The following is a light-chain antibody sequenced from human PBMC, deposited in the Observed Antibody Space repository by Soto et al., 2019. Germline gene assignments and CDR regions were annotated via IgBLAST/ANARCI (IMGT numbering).Light chain of an antibody. Sequence: QSVLTQPTSVSGAPGQRVTISCTGSSSNIGAGYDVHWYQQLPGTAPKLLIYGNSNRPSGVPDRFSGSKSGTSASLAITGLQAEDEADYYGQSYDSSLSGYVFGTGTKVTVL. V-gene: IGLV1-40*01. J-gene: IGLJ1*01. CDR1: SSNIGAGYD. CDR3: QSYDSSLSGYV. CDR2: GNS.